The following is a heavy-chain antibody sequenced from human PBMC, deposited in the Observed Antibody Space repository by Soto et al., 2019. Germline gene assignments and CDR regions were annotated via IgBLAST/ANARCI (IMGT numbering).Heavy chain of an antibody. Sequence: GGSLRLSCAASGFTFSSYGMHWVRQAPGKGLEWVAVIWYDGSNKYYADSVKGRFTISRDNSKNTLYLQMNSLRAEDTAVYYCARDNYYGSGSYYNYFDYWGQGTLVTVSS. CDR1: GFTFSSYG. CDR2: IWYDGSNK. D-gene: IGHD3-10*01. V-gene: IGHV3-33*01. J-gene: IGHJ4*02. CDR3: ARDNYYGSGSYYNYFDY.